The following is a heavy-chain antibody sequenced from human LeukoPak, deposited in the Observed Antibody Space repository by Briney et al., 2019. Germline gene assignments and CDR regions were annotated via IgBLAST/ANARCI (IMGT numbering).Heavy chain of an antibody. J-gene: IGHJ4*02. CDR3: AKDHAAGSYGYFGY. D-gene: IGHD6-13*01. CDR2: ISGSGGST. CDR1: EFTFSAYA. V-gene: IGHV3-23*01. Sequence: PGRSLRLSCAASEFTFSAYAMSWVRQAPGKGLNWVSTISGSGGSTYYADSVKGRFTISRDNSKNTLYLQMNSLRAEDTAVYYCAKDHAAGSYGYFGYWGQGALVTVSS.